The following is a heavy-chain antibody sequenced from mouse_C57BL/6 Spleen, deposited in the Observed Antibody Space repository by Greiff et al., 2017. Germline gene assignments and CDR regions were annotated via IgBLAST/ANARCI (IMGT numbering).Heavy chain of an antibody. J-gene: IGHJ4*01. CDR2: ISSGGDYI. CDR3: TRDDYGAMDY. V-gene: IGHV5-9-1*02. CDR1: GFTFSSYA. Sequence: EVKLVESGEGLVKPGGSLKLSCAASGFTFSSYAMSWVRQTPEKRLEWVAYISSGGDYIYYADTVKGRFNISRDNARNTLYLQMCSLKSEDTAMYYCTRDDYGAMDYWGQGTSVTVSS.